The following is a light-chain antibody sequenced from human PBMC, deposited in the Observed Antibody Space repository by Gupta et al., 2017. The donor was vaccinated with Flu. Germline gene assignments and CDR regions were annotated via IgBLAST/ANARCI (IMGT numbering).Light chain of an antibody. J-gene: IGLJ2*01. CDR1: HIGRKT. CDR2: DDN. CDR3: QLWDSSSDHVV. Sequence: SYALTQPPSMSVAPGQPARITCGADHIGRKTVHWYQQRPGQAPVLVVYDDNDRPSGVPERISGSNSGHTATLTIRRVEAGDEADYYCQLWDSSSDHVVFGGGTKLTVL. V-gene: IGLV3-21*02.